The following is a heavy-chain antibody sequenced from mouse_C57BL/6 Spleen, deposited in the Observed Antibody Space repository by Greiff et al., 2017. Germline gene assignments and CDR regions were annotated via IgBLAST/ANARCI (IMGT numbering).Heavy chain of an antibody. J-gene: IGHJ3*01. V-gene: IGHV1-15*01. CDR3: TRSYYGNYERFAD. Sequence: QVQLQQSGAELVRPGASVTLSCKASGYTFTDYEMHWVKQTPVHGLAWIGAIDPETGGTAYNQKFKGKAILTADKSSSTAYMELRSLTSEDSAVYYCTRSYYGNYERFADWGQGTLVTVSA. CDR2: IDPETGGT. CDR1: GYTFTDYE. D-gene: IGHD2-10*01.